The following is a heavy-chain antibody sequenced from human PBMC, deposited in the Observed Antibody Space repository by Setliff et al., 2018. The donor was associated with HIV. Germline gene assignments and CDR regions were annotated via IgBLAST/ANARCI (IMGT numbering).Heavy chain of an antibody. CDR3: AKDFGYSSGWYLVSGTFDI. D-gene: IGHD6-19*01. CDR1: GFTFSSYG. Sequence: PGESLKISCAAFGFTFSSYGMHWVRQAPGKGLEWVAFIHYDVSSKYYGDSVKGRFTISRDNSRNTLYLQMNSPRPEDTAVYYCAKDFGYSSGWYLVSGTFDIWGQGTMVTVSS. J-gene: IGHJ3*02. CDR2: IHYDVSSK. V-gene: IGHV3-30*02.